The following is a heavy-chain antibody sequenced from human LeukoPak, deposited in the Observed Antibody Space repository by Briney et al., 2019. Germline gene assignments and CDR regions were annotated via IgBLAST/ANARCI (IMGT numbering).Heavy chain of an antibody. Sequence: GASVTVSCTASGYTFTGYYMHWVRQAPGQGLEWMGWINPNSGGTNYAQKFQGRVTMTRDTSISTAYMELSRLRSDDTAVYYCARDSELWFGEKSFDPWGQGTLVTVSS. D-gene: IGHD3-10*01. J-gene: IGHJ5*02. CDR1: GYTFTGYY. CDR3: ARDSELWFGEKSFDP. V-gene: IGHV1-2*02. CDR2: INPNSGGT.